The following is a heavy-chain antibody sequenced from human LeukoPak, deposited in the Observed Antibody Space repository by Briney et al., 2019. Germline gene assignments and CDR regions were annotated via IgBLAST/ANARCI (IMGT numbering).Heavy chain of an antibody. D-gene: IGHD2/OR15-2a*01. Sequence: GGSLRLSCAASGFTFSSFEMNWVRHAPGKGLEWISYFSSLGNTIYYADSVKGRFTISRDNGKNSLYMQVNSLRAEDTAVYYCARGPHQDILSTYSLGLDYWGQGTLVTVSS. CDR2: FSSLGNTI. CDR3: ARGPHQDILSTYSLGLDY. J-gene: IGHJ4*02. V-gene: IGHV3-48*03. CDR1: GFTFSSFE.